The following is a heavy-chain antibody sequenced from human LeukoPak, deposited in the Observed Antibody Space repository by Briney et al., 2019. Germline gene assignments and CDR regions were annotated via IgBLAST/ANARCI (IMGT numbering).Heavy chain of an antibody. CDR1: GGSISSYF. Sequence: SETLSFTCTVSGGSISSYFWSWIRQPAGKGLEWIGHIYTSGSTNYNPSLKSRVTMSVDTSKNQFSLKLSSVTAADTAVYYCARDRAVTTAGLYSDYWGQGTLVTVSS. D-gene: IGHD4-17*01. J-gene: IGHJ4*02. CDR3: ARDRAVTTAGLYSDY. V-gene: IGHV4-4*07. CDR2: IYTSGST.